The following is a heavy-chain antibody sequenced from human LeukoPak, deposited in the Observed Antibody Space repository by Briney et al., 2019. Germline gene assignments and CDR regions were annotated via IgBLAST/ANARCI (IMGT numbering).Heavy chain of an antibody. CDR2: IYYSGST. J-gene: IGHJ4*02. CDR1: GGSISSHY. V-gene: IGHV4-59*11. Sequence: PSETLSLTCTVSGGSISSHYWSWIRQPPGKGLEYIGYIYYSGSTNYNPSLKSRVTISVDTSKNQFSLKLSSVTAADTAVYYCARSEVGASTTFDYWGQGTLVTVSS. CDR3: ARSEVGASTTFDY. D-gene: IGHD1-26*01.